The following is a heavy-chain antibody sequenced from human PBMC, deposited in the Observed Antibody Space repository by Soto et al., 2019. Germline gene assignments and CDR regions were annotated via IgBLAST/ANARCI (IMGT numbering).Heavy chain of an antibody. V-gene: IGHV4-4*02. CDR1: SGSISSSNW. CDR2: IYHSGST. Sequence: SETLSLTCAVSSGSISSSNWWSWVRQPPGKGLEWIGEIYHSGSTNYNPSLKSRVTISVDKSKNQFSLRLSSVTAADTAVYYCARKHLGYCSGGSCYSLLWHMDVWGKGTTVIVSS. D-gene: IGHD2-15*01. J-gene: IGHJ6*03. CDR3: ARKHLGYCSGGSCYSLLWHMDV.